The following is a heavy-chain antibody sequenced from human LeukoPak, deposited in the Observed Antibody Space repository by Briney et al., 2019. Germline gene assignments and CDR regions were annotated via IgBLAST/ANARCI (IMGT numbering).Heavy chain of an antibody. CDR1: GFTFSNYW. CDR3: VRDQGYCTSASCRGDAFDV. D-gene: IGHD2-2*01. Sequence: PGGSLRLSCAASGFTFSNYWMSWVRQAPGKGLEWVAKINQDGSEKYYVDSVKGRFTISRDNAKNSLSLQMNSLRDEDTAVFYCVRDQGYCTSASCRGDAFDVWGQDSMVSVSS. J-gene: IGHJ3*01. CDR2: INQDGSEK. V-gene: IGHV3-7*01.